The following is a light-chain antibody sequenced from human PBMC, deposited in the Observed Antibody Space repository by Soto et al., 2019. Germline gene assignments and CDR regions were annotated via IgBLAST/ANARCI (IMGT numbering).Light chain of an antibody. CDR3: SSDTSSDTYV. Sequence: QSALTHPASVSGSPGQSTTISCTGTRSDVGGYNFVSWYQPHPGKAPRLMIYDVSSRPSGVSNRFSGSKSGNTASLTISGLQAEDEAEYYWSSDTSSDTYVFGTGTKVTVL. V-gene: IGLV2-14*03. CDR1: RSDVGGYNF. J-gene: IGLJ1*01. CDR2: DVS.